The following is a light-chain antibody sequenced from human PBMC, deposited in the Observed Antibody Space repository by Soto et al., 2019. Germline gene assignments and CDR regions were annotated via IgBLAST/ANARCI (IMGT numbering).Light chain of an antibody. J-gene: IGKJ5*01. Sequence: DIQMTQSPSSLSASVGDRVTITCQASQDISNFLNWYQHKSGKSPKLLIDDVSNLETGVPSRFSGSGSGTHFTFTIASLQPEDTAIYYCQQYYDLPITFGQGTRLEIK. CDR2: DVS. V-gene: IGKV1-33*01. CDR3: QQYYDLPIT. CDR1: QDISNF.